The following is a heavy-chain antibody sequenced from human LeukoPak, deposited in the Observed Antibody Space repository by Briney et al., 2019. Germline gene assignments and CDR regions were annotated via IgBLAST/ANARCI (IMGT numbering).Heavy chain of an antibody. J-gene: IGHJ4*02. CDR3: ARDSSPYYYGSGSHDY. CDR2: ISYDGSNK. Sequence: GRSLRLSCAASGFTFSSYAMHWVRQAPGKGLEWVAVISYDGSNKYYADSVKGRFTISRDNSKNTLYLQMNSLRAEDTAVYYCARDSSPYYYGSGSHDYRGQGTLVTVSS. V-gene: IGHV3-30*04. D-gene: IGHD3-10*01. CDR1: GFTFSSYA.